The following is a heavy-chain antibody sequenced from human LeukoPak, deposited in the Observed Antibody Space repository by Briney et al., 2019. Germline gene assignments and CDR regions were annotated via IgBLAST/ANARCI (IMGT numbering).Heavy chain of an antibody. CDR2: IFSGGST. J-gene: IGHJ4*02. V-gene: IGHV3-53*01. D-gene: IGHD1-26*01. CDR1: GFIFSSNY. Sequence: GGSLRLSCAASGFIFSSNYMTWVRQAPGKGLEWVSVIFSGGSTYYTDSVKGRVTISRDNSKNTLYLQMNNLRGEDTAVYYCARVGPTRSDFDYWGQGTLVTVSS. CDR3: ARVGPTRSDFDY.